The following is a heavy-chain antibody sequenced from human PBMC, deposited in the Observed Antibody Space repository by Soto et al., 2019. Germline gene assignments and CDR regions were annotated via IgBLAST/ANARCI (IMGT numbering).Heavy chain of an antibody. D-gene: IGHD3-10*01. CDR1: GYTFTSYG. V-gene: IGHV1-18*01. Sequence: ASVKVSCKASGYTFTSYGISWVRQAPGQGLEWMGWISAYNGNTNYAQKLQGRVTMTTDTSTSTAYMELRSLRSDDTAVYYCVRDVPGGDAFDIWGQGTMVTVSS. CDR2: ISAYNGNT. J-gene: IGHJ3*02. CDR3: VRDVPGGDAFDI.